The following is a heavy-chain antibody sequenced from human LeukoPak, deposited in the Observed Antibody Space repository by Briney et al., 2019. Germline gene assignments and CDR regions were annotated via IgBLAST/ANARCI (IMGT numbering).Heavy chain of an antibody. CDR3: ARVSIFGGVGY. Sequence: SETLSLTCAVYGGSFSGYYWSWIRQPPGKGLEWIGEINHSGSTNYNPSLKSRVTISVDTSKNQFSLKLSSVTAADTAVYYCARVSIFGGVGYWGQGTLVTVSS. D-gene: IGHD3-3*01. J-gene: IGHJ4*02. CDR2: INHSGST. CDR1: GGSFSGYY. V-gene: IGHV4-34*01.